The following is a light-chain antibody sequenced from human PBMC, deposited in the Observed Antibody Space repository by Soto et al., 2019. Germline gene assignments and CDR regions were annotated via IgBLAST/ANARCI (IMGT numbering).Light chain of an antibody. V-gene: IGKV1-39*01. CDR2: AAS. Sequence: DIPMTQSPSSLSASVGDRVTITCRASQSISYYLNWYQQKPGQAPKLLIYAASRLQSGVPSRFSGSGSGTDFTLTISSLQPEDFATYYCQQSHSTPLTFGQGTKMEIK. J-gene: IGKJ1*01. CDR3: QQSHSTPLT. CDR1: QSISYY.